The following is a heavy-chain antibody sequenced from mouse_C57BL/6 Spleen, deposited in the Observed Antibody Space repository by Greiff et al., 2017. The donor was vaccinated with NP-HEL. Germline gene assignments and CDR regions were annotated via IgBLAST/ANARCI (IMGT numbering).Heavy chain of an antibody. CDR1: GFTFSDYY. CDR2: INYDGSST. CDR3: ARGDYDYALDY. D-gene: IGHD2-4*01. V-gene: IGHV5-16*01. J-gene: IGHJ2*01. Sequence: EVMLVESEGGLVQPGSSMKLSCTASGFTFSDYYMAWVRQVPEKGLEWVANINYDGSSTYYLDSLKSRFIISRDNAKNILYLQMSSLKSEDTATYYCARGDYDYALDYWGQGTTLTVSS.